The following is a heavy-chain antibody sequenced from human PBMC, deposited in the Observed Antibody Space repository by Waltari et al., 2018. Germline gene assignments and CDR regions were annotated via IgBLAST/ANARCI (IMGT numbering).Heavy chain of an antibody. CDR2: ISSSSSYI. J-gene: IGHJ3*02. D-gene: IGHD5-12*01. V-gene: IGHV3-21*01. Sequence: EVQLVESGGGLVKPGGSLSLSCAASGFTFSSYSMNWVRQAPGKGLEWVSSISSSSSYIYYADSVKGRFTISRDNAKNSLYLQMNSLRAEDTAVYYCARGGSPDIARRDAFDIWGQGTMVTVSS. CDR1: GFTFSSYS. CDR3: ARGGSPDIARRDAFDI.